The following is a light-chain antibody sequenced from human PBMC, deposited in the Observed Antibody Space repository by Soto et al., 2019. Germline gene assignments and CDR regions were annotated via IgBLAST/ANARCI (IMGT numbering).Light chain of an antibody. Sequence: EIVLTHSPSTLSLSPLESATLSCMATRSVSSYLAWYQQKPGQAPRLLIYDASSRPTDIPARFSGSGSGTDFTLTISSLEPEDFALYYCQQRSNWPITFGQGTRLEIK. CDR2: DAS. J-gene: IGKJ5*01. CDR1: RSVSSY. CDR3: QQRSNWPIT. V-gene: IGKV3-11*01.